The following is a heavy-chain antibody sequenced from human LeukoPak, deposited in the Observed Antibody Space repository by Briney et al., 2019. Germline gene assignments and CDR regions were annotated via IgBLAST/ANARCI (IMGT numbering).Heavy chain of an antibody. V-gene: IGHV3-7*01. Sequence: GGSLRLSCAASGFTFSTYWMTWVRQAPGKGLEWVATIKQDGSEKYYVDSVKGRFTISRDNVKNSLYLQMNSLRAEDTAVYYCARGLPTITMIVVTTFYGMDVWGQGTTVTVSS. J-gene: IGHJ6*02. CDR3: ARGLPTITMIVVTTFYGMDV. CDR2: IKQDGSEK. D-gene: IGHD3-22*01. CDR1: GFTFSTYW.